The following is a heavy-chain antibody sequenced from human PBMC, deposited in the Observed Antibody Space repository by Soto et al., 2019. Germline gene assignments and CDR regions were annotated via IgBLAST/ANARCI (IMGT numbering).Heavy chain of an antibody. CDR1: GFTFSSYD. Sequence: GGSLRLSCAASGFTFSSYDMSWVRQAPGKGLEWVSVIRGSGGSTHYADSVKGRFTTSRDISKNTLYLQMNSLRAEDTAVYYCAKELNSGSYHPIDYWGQGTLVTVSS. CDR3: AKELNSGSYHPIDY. J-gene: IGHJ4*02. CDR2: IRGSGGST. D-gene: IGHD1-26*01. V-gene: IGHV3-23*01.